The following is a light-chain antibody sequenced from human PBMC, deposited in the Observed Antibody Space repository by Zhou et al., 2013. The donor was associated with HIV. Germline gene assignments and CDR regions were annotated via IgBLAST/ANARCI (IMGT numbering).Light chain of an antibody. V-gene: IGKV3-20*01. CDR1: QSVSSNS. Sequence: EIVLTQSPGSLSLSPGERATLSCRASQSVSSNSLAWYQQKPGQAPRLLISGASNRATGTPDRFSGSGSGADFTLTISSLQSEDCAIYYCQQYHIWLSFGGGTKVEIK. J-gene: IGKJ4*01. CDR2: GAS. CDR3: QQYHIWLS.